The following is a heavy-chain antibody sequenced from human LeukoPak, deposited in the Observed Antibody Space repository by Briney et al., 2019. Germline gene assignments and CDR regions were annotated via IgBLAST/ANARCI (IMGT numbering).Heavy chain of an antibody. J-gene: IGHJ4*02. Sequence: ASVTVSCKASGGTFSSYAISWVRQAPGQGLEWMGGIIPIFGTANYAQKFQGRVTITADESTSTAYMELSSLRSEDTAVYYCARGGTKQLWSASDYWGQGTLVTVSS. D-gene: IGHD5-18*01. CDR2: IIPIFGTA. CDR3: ARGGTKQLWSASDY. V-gene: IGHV1-69*01. CDR1: GGTFSSYA.